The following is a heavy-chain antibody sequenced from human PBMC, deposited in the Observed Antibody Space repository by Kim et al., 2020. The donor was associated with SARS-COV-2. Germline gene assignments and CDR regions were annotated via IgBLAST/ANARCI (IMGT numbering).Heavy chain of an antibody. Sequence: GGSLRLSCAASGFTFSSYAMHWVRQAPGKGLEWVAVISYDGSNKYYADSVKGRFTISRDNSKNTLYLQMNSLRAEDTAVYYCARSSRTIFGVVIMPHFDYWGQGTLVTVSS. J-gene: IGHJ4*02. CDR2: ISYDGSNK. CDR1: GFTFSSYA. V-gene: IGHV3-30-3*01. CDR3: ARSSRTIFGVVIMPHFDY. D-gene: IGHD3-3*01.